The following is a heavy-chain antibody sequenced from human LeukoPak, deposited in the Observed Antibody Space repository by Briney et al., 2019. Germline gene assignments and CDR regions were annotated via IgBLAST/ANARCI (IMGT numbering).Heavy chain of an antibody. J-gene: IGHJ4*02. Sequence: GGSLRLSCAASGFTFSSYSMNWVRQAPGKGLEWVSAISGSGGSTYYADSVKGRFTISRDNSKNTLYLQMNSLRAEDTAVYYCAKDLGYYDSSGLTWGQGTLVTVSS. D-gene: IGHD3-22*01. CDR2: ISGSGGST. V-gene: IGHV3-23*01. CDR1: GFTFSSYS. CDR3: AKDLGYYDSSGLT.